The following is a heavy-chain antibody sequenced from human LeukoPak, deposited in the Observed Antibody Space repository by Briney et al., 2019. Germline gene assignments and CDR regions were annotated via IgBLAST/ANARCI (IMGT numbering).Heavy chain of an antibody. CDR2: IYYSGST. CDR3: ASTYRGAAAIDY. J-gene: IGHJ4*02. CDR1: GGSISSHY. Sequence: PSETLSLTCTVSGGSISSHYWSWIRQPPGKGLEWIGYIYYSGSTNYNPSLKSRVTISVDTSKNQFSLKLSSVTAADTAVYYCASTYRGAAAIDYWGQGTLVTVSS. D-gene: IGHD6-13*01. V-gene: IGHV4-59*08.